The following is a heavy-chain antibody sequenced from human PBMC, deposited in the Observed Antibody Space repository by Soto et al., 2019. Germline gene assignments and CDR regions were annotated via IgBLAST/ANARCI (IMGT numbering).Heavy chain of an antibody. Sequence: TLSLMCTVAGVSISSGGYYWTWIRQHPGMGLEWIGDIYYIGSTYYNPSRTSRVTMSVDTSKNLFSLKLNCVTAADTAVYYCARVLLRSSITPYAMDVWGQGTTATVPS. CDR1: GVSISSGGYY. V-gene: IGHV4-31*03. CDR2: IYYIGST. D-gene: IGHD1-20*01. J-gene: IGHJ6*02. CDR3: ARVLLRSSITPYAMDV.